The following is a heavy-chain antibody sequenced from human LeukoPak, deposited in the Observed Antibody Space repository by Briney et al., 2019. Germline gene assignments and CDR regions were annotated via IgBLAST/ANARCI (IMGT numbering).Heavy chain of an antibody. CDR1: GFTFSSYA. D-gene: IGHD5-24*01. Sequence: PGGSLRLSCAASGFTFSSYAMSWVRQAPGEGLEWVSAISGSGGSTYYADSVKGRFTISRDNSKNTLYLQMNSLRAEDTAVYYCARSRDGYNYLDYWGQGTLVTVSS. J-gene: IGHJ4*02. V-gene: IGHV3-23*01. CDR2: ISGSGGST. CDR3: ARSRDGYNYLDY.